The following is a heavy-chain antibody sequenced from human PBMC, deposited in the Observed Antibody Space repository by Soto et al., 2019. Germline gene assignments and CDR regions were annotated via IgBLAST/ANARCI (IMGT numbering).Heavy chain of an antibody. V-gene: IGHV5-51*01. Sequence: EPLRIAGQVVGYKFGSAWIGWVRQMPGKGLEWMGIIKPGTSDIRYSPSCRGHVTISADEAVRTAYLQWSSLKASDTAMYYCARQLSHICDSWGQGTLVTVYS. CDR1: GYKFGSAW. CDR3: ARQLSHICDS. J-gene: IGHJ4*02. D-gene: IGHD3-3*02. CDR2: IKPGTSDI.